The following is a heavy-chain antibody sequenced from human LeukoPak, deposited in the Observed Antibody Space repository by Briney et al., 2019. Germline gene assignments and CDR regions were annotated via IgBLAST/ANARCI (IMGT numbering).Heavy chain of an antibody. D-gene: IGHD3-9*01. CDR2: ISSSGTYI. J-gene: IGHJ6*04. V-gene: IGHV3-21*01. CDR3: ARDSRLEWDDILSGISDV. Sequence: GGSLRLSCAASGFTFSSYEMNWVRQAPGKGLEWVSCISSSGTYIYYADSVKGRFTISRDNAKNSLYLQINSLRAEDTAVYYCARDSRLEWDDILSGISDVWGKGITVTVSS. CDR1: GFTFSSYE.